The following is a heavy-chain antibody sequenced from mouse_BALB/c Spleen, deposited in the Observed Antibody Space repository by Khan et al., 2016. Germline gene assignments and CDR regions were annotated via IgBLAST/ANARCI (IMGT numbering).Heavy chain of an antibody. Sequence: EVQLQESGPGLVKPSQSLSLTCTVTGYSITSDYAWNWIRQFPGNKLEWMGYISYSGSTRYNPSLKSRISITRDTSKNKFFLQLNSVTTEDTATYDCARGYYYGKGYFDYWGQGTTLTVSS. D-gene: IGHD1-1*01. V-gene: IGHV3-2*02. CDR2: ISYSGST. CDR1: GYSITSDYA. CDR3: ARGYYYGKGYFDY. J-gene: IGHJ2*01.